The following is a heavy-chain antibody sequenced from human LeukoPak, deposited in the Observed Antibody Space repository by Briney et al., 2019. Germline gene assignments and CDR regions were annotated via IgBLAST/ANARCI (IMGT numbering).Heavy chain of an antibody. Sequence: GGSLRLSCAASGFTFSSYGMHWVRQAPGKGLEWVAVISYDGSNKYHADSVKGRFTISRDNSKNTLYLQMNSLRAEDTAVYYCAKAGSYGGIVVVTAIGYWGQGTLVTVSS. CDR3: AKAGSYGGIVVVTAIGY. CDR2: ISYDGSNK. V-gene: IGHV3-30*18. D-gene: IGHD2-21*02. CDR1: GFTFSSYG. J-gene: IGHJ4*02.